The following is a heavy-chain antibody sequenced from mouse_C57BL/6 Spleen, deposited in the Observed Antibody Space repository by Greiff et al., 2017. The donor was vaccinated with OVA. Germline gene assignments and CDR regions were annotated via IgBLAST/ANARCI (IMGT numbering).Heavy chain of an antibody. CDR2: INPNNGGT. J-gene: IGHJ1*03. D-gene: IGHD1-1*01. V-gene: IGHV1-22*01. CDR1: GYTFTDYN. CDR3: ARSLYYYYGSSYSPGYFDV. Sequence: EVKLQESGPELVKPGASVKMSCKASGYTFTDYNMHWVKQSHGKSLEWIGYINPNNGGTSYNQKFKGKATLTVNKSSSTAYMELRSLTSEDSAVYYCARSLYYYYGSSYSPGYFDVWGTGTTVTVSS.